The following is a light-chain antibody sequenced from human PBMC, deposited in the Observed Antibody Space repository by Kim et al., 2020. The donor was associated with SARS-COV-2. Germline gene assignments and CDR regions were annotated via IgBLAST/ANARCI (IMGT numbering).Light chain of an antibody. CDR2: EVN. V-gene: IGLV2-8*01. CDR1: SSDIGGYNF. Sequence: GQSHTIPCTGTSSDIGGYNFVAWYQQHPGKAPKVMIYEVNKRPSGVPDRFSGSKSGNTASQTVSGLQAEDEADYYCSSYAGRQNLVFGGGTQLTVL. CDR3: SSYAGRQNLV. J-gene: IGLJ2*01.